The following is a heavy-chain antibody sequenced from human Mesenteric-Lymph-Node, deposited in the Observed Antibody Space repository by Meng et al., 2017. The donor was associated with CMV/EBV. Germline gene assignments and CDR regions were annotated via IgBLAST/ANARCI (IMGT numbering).Heavy chain of an antibody. Sequence: ASVKVSCKASGFTFNTYGINWVRQAPGQGLEWMGWISPYNDKTNYVQKLQGRVTMTTDTSTNTAYMDLRSLRSDDTALYYCARALSPYYYDGSGYPPGDAFDIWGQGTMVTVSS. CDR2: ISPYNDKT. CDR3: ARALSPYYYDGSGYPPGDAFDI. J-gene: IGHJ3*02. CDR1: GFTFNTYG. V-gene: IGHV1-18*01. D-gene: IGHD3-22*01.